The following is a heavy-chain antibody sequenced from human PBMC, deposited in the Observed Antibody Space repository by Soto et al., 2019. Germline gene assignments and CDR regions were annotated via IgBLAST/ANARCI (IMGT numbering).Heavy chain of an antibody. CDR2: INAGNRNT. V-gene: IGHV1-3*01. J-gene: IGHJ3*02. Sequence: QVHLVQSGAEVKKPGASEKVSCEASGYTFTNYAIHWVRQAPGQRLEWMGWINAGNRNTEYSQKFQGRIIMTKDTSANTAHMELSSLTSEDTAVYYCARGYDYVWGSYRSDAFDIWGQGTMVTVSS. CDR3: ARGYDYVWGSYRSDAFDI. D-gene: IGHD3-16*02. CDR1: GYTFTNYA.